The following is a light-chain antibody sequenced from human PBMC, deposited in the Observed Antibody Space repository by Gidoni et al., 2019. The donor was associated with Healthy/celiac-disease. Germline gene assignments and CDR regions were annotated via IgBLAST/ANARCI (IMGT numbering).Light chain of an antibody. V-gene: IGKV3-11*01. CDR1: QSVSSY. Sequence: EIVLTQSPATLSLSPGERATLSCRASQSVSSYLAWYQQKPGQAPRLLVYDASNRATGIPARFSGSGSGTDFTLTISSQEPEDFAVYYCQQRSNWPPLTFGGXTKVEIK. CDR3: QQRSNWPPLT. J-gene: IGKJ4*01. CDR2: DAS.